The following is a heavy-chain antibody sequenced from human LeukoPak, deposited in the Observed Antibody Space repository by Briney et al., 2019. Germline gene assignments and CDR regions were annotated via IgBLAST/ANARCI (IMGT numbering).Heavy chain of an antibody. CDR2: ISGSGGST. Sequence: GGSLRLSCAASGFTFSSYAMSWVRQAPGKGLEWVSAISGSGGSTYYADSVKGRFTISRDNYKNTLYLQMNSLRAEDTAVYFCAKDPHAKVVPAAIVYWGQGTLVTVSS. V-gene: IGHV3-23*01. J-gene: IGHJ4*02. CDR3: AKDPHAKVVPAAIVY. CDR1: GFTFSSYA. D-gene: IGHD2-2*01.